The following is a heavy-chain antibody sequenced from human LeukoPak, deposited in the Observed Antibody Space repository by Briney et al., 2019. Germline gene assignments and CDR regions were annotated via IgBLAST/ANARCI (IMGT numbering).Heavy chain of an antibody. J-gene: IGHJ3*02. CDR1: GGSISSSSYY. CDR2: IYYSGST. CDR3: ARFESAITMVRGVRDAFDI. Sequence: SETLSLTCTVSGGSISSSSYYWGWIRQPPGKGLEWIGSIYYSGSTYYNPSLKSRVTISVDTSKNQFSLKLSSVTAADTAVYYCARFESAITMVRGVRDAFDIWGRGTMVTVSS. V-gene: IGHV4-39*01. D-gene: IGHD3-10*01.